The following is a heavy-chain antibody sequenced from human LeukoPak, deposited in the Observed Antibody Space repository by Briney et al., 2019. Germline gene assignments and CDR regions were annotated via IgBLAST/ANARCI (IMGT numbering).Heavy chain of an antibody. CDR1: GGSFSGYY. D-gene: IGHD1-14*01. CDR2: INHSGST. Sequence: SETLSLTCAVYGGSFSGYYWSWIRQPPGKGLEWIGEINHSGSTNYNPSLESRVTISVDTSKNQFSLKLSSVTAADTAVYYCASHREWFDPWGQGTLVTVSS. CDR3: ASHREWFDP. V-gene: IGHV4-34*01. J-gene: IGHJ5*02.